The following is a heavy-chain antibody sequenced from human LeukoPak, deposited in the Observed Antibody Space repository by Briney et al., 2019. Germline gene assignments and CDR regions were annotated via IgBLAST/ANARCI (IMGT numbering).Heavy chain of an antibody. J-gene: IGHJ3*02. CDR3: ARDVIRKYLAAAGTNAFDI. D-gene: IGHD6-13*01. CDR1: GYTFTSYG. CDR2: ISAYNGNT. V-gene: IGHV1-18*01. Sequence: ASVKVSCKASGYTFTSYGISWVRQAPGQGLEWMGWISAYNGNTNYAQKLQGRVTMTTDTPTSTAYMELRSLRSDDTAVYYCARDVIRKYLAAAGTNAFDIWGQGTMVTVSS.